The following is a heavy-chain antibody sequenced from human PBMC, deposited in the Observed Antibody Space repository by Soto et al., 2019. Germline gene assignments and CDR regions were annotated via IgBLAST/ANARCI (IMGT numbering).Heavy chain of an antibody. Sequence: GGSLRLSCAASGFTFSSYGMHWVRQAPGKGLEWVAVISYDGSNKYYADSVKGRFTISRDNSKNTLYLQMNSLRAEDTAVYYCANLYGSSGWYRPNYYYYGMDVWGQGTTVTVSS. V-gene: IGHV3-30*18. CDR2: ISYDGSNK. D-gene: IGHD6-19*01. J-gene: IGHJ6*02. CDR1: GFTFSSYG. CDR3: ANLYGSSGWYRPNYYYYGMDV.